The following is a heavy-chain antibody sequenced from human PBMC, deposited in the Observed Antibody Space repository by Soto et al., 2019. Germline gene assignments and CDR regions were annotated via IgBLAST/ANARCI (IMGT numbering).Heavy chain of an antibody. Sequence: QVQLVESGGGVVQPGRSLRLSCAASGFTFSSYGMHWVRQAPGKGLEWVAVIWYDGSNKYYADSVKGRFTISRDNSKNTLSLQMNSLRAEDTAVYYCARDSGYYYFPWGQGSLVTVSS. CDR1: GFTFSSYG. V-gene: IGHV3-33*01. D-gene: IGHD3-22*01. J-gene: IGHJ4*02. CDR2: IWYDGSNK. CDR3: ARDSGYYYFP.